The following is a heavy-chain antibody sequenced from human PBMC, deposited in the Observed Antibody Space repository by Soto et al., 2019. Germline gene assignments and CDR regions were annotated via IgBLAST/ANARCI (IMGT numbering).Heavy chain of an antibody. CDR2: IGARGFPI. V-gene: IGHV3-48*04. J-gene: IGHJ4*02. Sequence: GGSLRLSCAASGLDFGVYPMNWVRQAPGKGLEWMSYIGARGFPIYYADSVRGRFAMSRDNANNSVSLQMDSLRAEDTAQYFCATEPFDYWGRGALVTVSS. CDR1: GLDFGVYP. CDR3: ATEPFDY.